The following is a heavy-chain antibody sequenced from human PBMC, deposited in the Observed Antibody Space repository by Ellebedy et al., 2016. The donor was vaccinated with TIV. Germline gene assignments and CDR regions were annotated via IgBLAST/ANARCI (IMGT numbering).Heavy chain of an antibody. CDR3: AKTVAHEY. Sequence: GESLKISCAASGFTFSSYAMSWVRQAPGKGLEWGSSISGSGGSTYYADSVKGRFTISRDNSKNTLYLQMNSLSAEDTAIYSCAKTVAHEYWGRGTLVTVSS. J-gene: IGHJ4*02. D-gene: IGHD4-17*01. V-gene: IGHV3-23*01. CDR1: GFTFSSYA. CDR2: ISGSGGST.